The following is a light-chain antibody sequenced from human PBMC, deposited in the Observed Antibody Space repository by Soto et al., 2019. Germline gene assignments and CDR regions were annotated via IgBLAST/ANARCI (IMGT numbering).Light chain of an antibody. V-gene: IGLV2-14*01. CDR3: SSYTDDNTPV. CDR1: SSEIGGYNL. CDR2: EVN. J-gene: IGLJ3*02. Sequence: QSALTQPASVSGSPGQSVTISCAGASSEIGGYNLVSWYQHHPGKAPKLMIYEVNNRPSGISNRFSGSKSGNTASLTISGRQAEDEADYYCSSYTDDNTPVFGGGTKVTVL.